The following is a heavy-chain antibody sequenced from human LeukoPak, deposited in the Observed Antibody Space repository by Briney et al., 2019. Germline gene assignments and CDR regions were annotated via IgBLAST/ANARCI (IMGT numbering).Heavy chain of an antibody. CDR3: ARDRTSGYNWFDP. J-gene: IGHJ5*02. V-gene: IGHV1-2*02. CDR1: GYTFSDYY. Sequence: ASVKVSCKASGYTFSDYYMHWVRQAPGQGLEWMGWINPNSGDTNYAQKFQGRVTMTRDTSISTAYMELSRLTSDDTAMYYCARDRTSGYNWFDPWGQGTLVTVSS. CDR2: INPNSGDT. D-gene: IGHD3-22*01.